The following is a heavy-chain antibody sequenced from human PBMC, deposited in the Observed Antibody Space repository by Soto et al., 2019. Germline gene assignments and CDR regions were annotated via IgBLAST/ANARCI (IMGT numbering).Heavy chain of an antibody. J-gene: IGHJ4*02. CDR3: ARDFSPTGATLIFDY. CDR1: SGSIRSYY. CDR2: IYYSGST. Sequence: SETLSLTCTVSSGSIRSYYWSWILQPPGKGLEWIGYIYYSGSTNYNPSLKSRVTISVDTSKNQFSLKLSSVTAADTAVYYCARDFSPTGATLIFDYWGQGTLVTVS. D-gene: IGHD1-26*01. V-gene: IGHV4-59*01.